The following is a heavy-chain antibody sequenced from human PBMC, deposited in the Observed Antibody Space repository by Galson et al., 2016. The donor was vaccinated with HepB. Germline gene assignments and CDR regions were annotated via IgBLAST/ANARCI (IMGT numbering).Heavy chain of an antibody. Sequence: TNYWIGWVRQLPGKGLEWMGIIYPGDSDTRYSPSFQGQVTMSADTSITTAYLQWSSLKASDTTMYYCARRERGCSSGSCIPYYFDSWGQGTLVTVSS. D-gene: IGHD2-15*01. J-gene: IGHJ4*02. CDR1: TNYW. V-gene: IGHV5-51*01. CDR3: ARRERGCSSGSCIPYYFDS. CDR2: IYPGDSDT.